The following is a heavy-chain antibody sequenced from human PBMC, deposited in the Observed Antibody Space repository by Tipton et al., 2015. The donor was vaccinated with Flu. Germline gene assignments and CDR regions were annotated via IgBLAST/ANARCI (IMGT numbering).Heavy chain of an antibody. Sequence: SLRLSCAASGFTFSSYSMNWVRQAPGKGLEWVSSISSSSSYIYYADSVKGRFTISRDNAKNSLYLQMNSLRAEDTAVYCCARGPVATGGMDVWGQGTTVTVSS. CDR2: ISSSSSYI. V-gene: IGHV3-21*01. CDR1: GFTFSSYS. CDR3: ARGPVATGGMDV. D-gene: IGHD5-12*01. J-gene: IGHJ6*02.